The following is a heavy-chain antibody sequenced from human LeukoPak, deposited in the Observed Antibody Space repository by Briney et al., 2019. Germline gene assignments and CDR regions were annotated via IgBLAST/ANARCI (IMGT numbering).Heavy chain of an antibody. Sequence: GGSLRLSCAASGFTFSSYSMNWVRQAPGKGLEWVSSISSSSSYIYYADSVKGRLTISRDNAKNSLYLQMNSLRAEDTAVYYCVRGLPYSSSPNWFDPWGQGTLVTVSS. CDR2: ISSSSSYI. V-gene: IGHV3-21*01. CDR3: VRGLPYSSSPNWFDP. J-gene: IGHJ5*02. CDR1: GFTFSSYS. D-gene: IGHD6-13*01.